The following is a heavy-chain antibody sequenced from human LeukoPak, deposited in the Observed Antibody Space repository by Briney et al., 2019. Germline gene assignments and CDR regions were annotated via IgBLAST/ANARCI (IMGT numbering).Heavy chain of an antibody. Sequence: GGSLRLSCAGSGFTFSSYAMSWVRQAPGKGLEWVSAISGSGADTYYADSVKGRFTISRDNSKNTLYLQMNSLRAEDTAVYYCARGPEPLYYYGSGSYLDYWGQGTLVTVSS. D-gene: IGHD3-10*01. CDR1: GFTFSSYA. J-gene: IGHJ4*02. CDR2: ISGSGADT. V-gene: IGHV3-23*01. CDR3: ARGPEPLYYYGSGSYLDY.